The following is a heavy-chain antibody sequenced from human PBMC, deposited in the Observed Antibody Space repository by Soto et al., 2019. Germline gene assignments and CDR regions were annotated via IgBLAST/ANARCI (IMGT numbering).Heavy chain of an antibody. Sequence: PSETLPLTCAVSGGSISSSNWWSWVRQPPGKGLEWIGEIYHSGSTNYNPSLKSRVTISVDTSKNQFSLRLSSVTAADTAVYYCARLYGSDGHSYDIFDSWGQGTLVTVSS. J-gene: IGHJ4*02. CDR3: ARLYGSDGHSYDIFDS. D-gene: IGHD3-9*01. CDR2: IYHSGST. CDR1: GGSISSSNW. V-gene: IGHV4-4*02.